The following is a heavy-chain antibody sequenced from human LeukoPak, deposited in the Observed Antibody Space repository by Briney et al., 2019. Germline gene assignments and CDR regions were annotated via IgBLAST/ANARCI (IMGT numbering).Heavy chain of an antibody. J-gene: IGHJ4*02. CDR3: APSGWPYYFDY. V-gene: IGHV3-73*01. CDR2: IRSKANSYAT. CDR1: GFTFSGSA. D-gene: IGHD6-19*01. Sequence: GGSLRLSCAASGFTFSGSAMLWVRQASGKGLEWVGRIRSKANSYATAYAASVKGRFTISRDDSKNTAYLQMNSLKTEDTAVYYCAPSGWPYYFDYWGQGTLVTVSS.